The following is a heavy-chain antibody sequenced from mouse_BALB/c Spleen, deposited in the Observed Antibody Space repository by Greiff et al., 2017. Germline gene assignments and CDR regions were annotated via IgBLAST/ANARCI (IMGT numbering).Heavy chain of an antibody. CDR3: ARRSPYYAMDY. CDR2: ISDGGSYT. CDR1: GFTFSDYY. Sequence: EVKLVESGGGLVKPGGSLKLSCAASGFTFSDYYMYWVRQTPEKRLEWVATISDGGSYTYYPDSVKGRFTISRDNAKNTLYLQMSSLKSEDTAMYYCARRSPYYAMDYWGQGTSVTVSS. V-gene: IGHV5-4*02. J-gene: IGHJ4*01.